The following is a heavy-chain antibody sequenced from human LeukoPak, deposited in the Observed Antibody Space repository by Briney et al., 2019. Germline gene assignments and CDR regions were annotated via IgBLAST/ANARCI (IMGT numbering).Heavy chain of an antibody. CDR1: GFAFTSYA. Sequence: GGSLRLSCAASGFAFTSYAMSWVRQAPGKGLEWVSAISPSGGSTYYADSVKGRFTISRDNSKNTLYLQMNSLRAEDTAVYYCASLRLVSGSYSDFDYWGQGTLVTVSS. V-gene: IGHV3-23*01. CDR3: ASLRLVSGSYSDFDY. CDR2: ISPSGGST. J-gene: IGHJ4*02. D-gene: IGHD1-26*01.